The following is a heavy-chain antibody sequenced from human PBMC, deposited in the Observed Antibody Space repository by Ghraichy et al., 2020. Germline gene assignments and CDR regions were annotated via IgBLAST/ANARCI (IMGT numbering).Heavy chain of an antibody. Sequence: SQTLSLTCSVSGDSISSFYLGWIRQPPGKGLEWMGYVHDSDTTEYSPSLKSRVTISGDTSKNQFSLKLSSVTAADTAVYYCTTGAGWLIDYWGQGTLVTVSS. J-gene: IGHJ4*02. CDR3: TTGAGWLIDY. V-gene: IGHV4-59*08. D-gene: IGHD5-24*01. CDR2: VHDSDTT. CDR1: GDSISSFY.